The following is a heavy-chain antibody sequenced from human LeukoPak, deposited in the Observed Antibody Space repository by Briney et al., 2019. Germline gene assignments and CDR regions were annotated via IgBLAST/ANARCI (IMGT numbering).Heavy chain of an antibody. J-gene: IGHJ4*02. CDR1: GFTFSSYA. V-gene: IGHV3-23*01. CDR3: AKDQGYSSGWYRSYFDY. D-gene: IGHD6-19*01. CDR2: LSGSGDST. Sequence: GGSLRLSCAASGFTFSSYAMSWVRQAPEKGLEWVSALSGSGDSTYYADSVKGRFTISRDNSKNTLYLQMSSLRAEDTAVYYCAKDQGYSSGWYRSYFDYWGQGTLVTVSS.